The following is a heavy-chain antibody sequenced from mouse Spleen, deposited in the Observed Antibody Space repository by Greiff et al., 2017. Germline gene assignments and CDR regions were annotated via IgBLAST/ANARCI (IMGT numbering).Heavy chain of an antibody. V-gene: IGHV1-69*02. Sequence: QVQLQQPGAELVRPGASVKLSCKASGYTFTSYWINWVKQRPGQGLEWIGNIYPSDSYTNYNQKFKDKATLTVDKSSSTAYMQLSSPTSEDSAVYYCTFNWDYSTWFAYWGQGTLVTVSA. CDR2: IYPSDSYT. J-gene: IGHJ3*01. CDR1: GYTFTSYW. D-gene: IGHD4-1*01. CDR3: TFNWDYSTWFAY.